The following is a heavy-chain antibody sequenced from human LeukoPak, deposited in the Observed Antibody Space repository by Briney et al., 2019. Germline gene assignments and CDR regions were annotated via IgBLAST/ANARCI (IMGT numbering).Heavy chain of an antibody. CDR2: IYYSGST. D-gene: IGHD5-12*01. J-gene: IGHJ4*02. Sequence: SETLSLTCTVSGGSISSYYWSWIRQPPGKGLEWIGYIYYSGSTNYNPSLKSRVTISVDTSKNQFSLKLSSVTTADTAVYYCARAGLYSGYAYFDYWGQGTLVTVSS. V-gene: IGHV4-59*01. CDR3: ARAGLYSGYAYFDY. CDR1: GGSISSYY.